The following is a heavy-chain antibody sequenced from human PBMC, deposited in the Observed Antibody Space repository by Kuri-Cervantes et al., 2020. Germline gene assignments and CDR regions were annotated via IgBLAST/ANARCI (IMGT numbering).Heavy chain of an antibody. V-gene: IGHV3-48*01. CDR3: ARGPVYDSSGYSTY. CDR2: ISSSGSTI. Sequence: GGSLRLSCAASGFTFSSYNMNWVRQAPGEGLEWVSYISSSGSTIYYADSVKGRFTISRDNGKNSLYLQMNSLRAEDTAVYYCARGPVYDSSGYSTYWGQGTLVTVSS. CDR1: GFTFSSYN. J-gene: IGHJ4*02. D-gene: IGHD3-22*01.